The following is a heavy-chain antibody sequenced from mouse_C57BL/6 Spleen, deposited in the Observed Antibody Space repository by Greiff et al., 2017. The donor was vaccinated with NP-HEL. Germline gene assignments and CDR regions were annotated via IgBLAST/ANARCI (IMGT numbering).Heavy chain of an antibody. J-gene: IGHJ4*01. CDR3: ARKGSNYGRGAMDY. D-gene: IGHD2-5*01. V-gene: IGHV1-18*01. CDR2: INPNNGGT. CDR1: GYTFTDYN. Sequence: EVQLQQSGPELVKPGASVKIPCKASGYTFTDYNMDWVKQSHGKSLEWIGDINPNNGGTIYNQKFKGKATLTVDKSSSTAYMELRSLTSEDTAVYYCARKGSNYGRGAMDYWGQGTSVTVSS.